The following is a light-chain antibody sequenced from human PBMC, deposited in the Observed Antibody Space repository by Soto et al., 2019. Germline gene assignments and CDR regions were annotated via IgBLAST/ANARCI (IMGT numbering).Light chain of an antibody. V-gene: IGKV1-5*03. Sequence: DIQMTQSPSTLSASVGDRVTITCRASQSISSWLAWYQQKPGKDPKLLIDKASSLESGVTSRFSGSGSGTEFTLTVSSLQPDDFAAYYCQQYNSYSWTFGQGTKV. CDR2: KAS. CDR1: QSISSW. CDR3: QQYNSYSWT. J-gene: IGKJ1*01.